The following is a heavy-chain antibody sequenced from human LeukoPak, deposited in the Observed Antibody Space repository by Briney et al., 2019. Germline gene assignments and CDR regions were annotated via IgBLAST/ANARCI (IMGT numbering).Heavy chain of an antibody. CDR3: AKDIQVYSSGWFDY. CDR1: GFTFDDYA. V-gene: IGHV3-9*01. CDR2: ISWNSGSI. J-gene: IGHJ4*02. Sequence: PGGSLRLSCAASGFTFDDYAMHWVRQAPGKGLEWVSGISWNSGSIGYADSVKGRFTISRDNAKNSLYLQMNSLRAEDTAWYYCAKDIQVYSSGWFDYGGQGTLLTVS. D-gene: IGHD6-19*01.